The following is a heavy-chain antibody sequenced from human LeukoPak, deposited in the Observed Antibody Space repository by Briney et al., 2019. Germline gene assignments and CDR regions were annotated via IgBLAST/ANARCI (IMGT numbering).Heavy chain of an antibody. CDR1: GGSISSYY. J-gene: IGHJ6*03. V-gene: IGHV4-59*01. CDR2: IYYSGST. CDR3: ARMSSTSFVGVEGYMDV. Sequence: PSETLSLTCTVSGGSISSYYWSWIRQPPGKGLEWIGYIYYSGSTNYNPSLKSRVTISVDTSKNQFSLKLSSVTAADTAVYYCARMSSTSFVGVEGYMDVWGKGTTVTVSS. D-gene: IGHD2-2*01.